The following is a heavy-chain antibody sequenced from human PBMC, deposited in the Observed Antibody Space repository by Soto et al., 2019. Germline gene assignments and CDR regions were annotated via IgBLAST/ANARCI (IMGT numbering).Heavy chain of an antibody. CDR3: ARGYDFWSGYYYPYGMDV. V-gene: IGHV3-30-3*01. D-gene: IGHD3-3*01. CDR2: ISYDGSNK. Sequence: GGSLRLSCAASGFTFSSYAMHWVRQAPGKGLEWVAVISYDGSNKNHADTVKGRFTISRDNSKNTLYLQMNSLRAEDTALYYCARGYDFWSGYYYPYGMDVWGQGTTVTVS. CDR1: GFTFSSYA. J-gene: IGHJ6*02.